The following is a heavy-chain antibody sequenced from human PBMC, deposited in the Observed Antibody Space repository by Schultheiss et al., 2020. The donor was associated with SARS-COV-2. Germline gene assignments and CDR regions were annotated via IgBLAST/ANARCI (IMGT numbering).Heavy chain of an antibody. CDR1: GYTFTGYY. CDR3: ARRAIQWPGPYYYYGMDV. D-gene: IGHD5-12*01. J-gene: IGHJ6*02. Sequence: ASVKVSCKASGYTFTGYYMHWVRQAPGQGLEWMGWINPNSGGTNYAQKFQGRVTMTRDTSISTAYMELSSLRSEDTAVYYCARRAIQWPGPYYYYGMDVWGQGTTVTVSS. CDR2: INPNSGGT. V-gene: IGHV1-2*02.